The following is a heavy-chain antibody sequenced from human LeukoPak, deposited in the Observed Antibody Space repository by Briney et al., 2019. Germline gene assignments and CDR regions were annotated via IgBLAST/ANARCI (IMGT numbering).Heavy chain of an antibody. J-gene: IGHJ4*02. CDR3: SKLEGVLGARHFAY. D-gene: IGHD1-26*01. CDR1: GFTFTNGA. V-gene: IGHV3-23*01. CDR2: VSVSGDTT. Sequence: GGSLRLSCAASGFTFTNGAMGWVRQGPGKGLEWISVVSVSGDTTYYAESVKGRFTISRDNSKNTLYLQMNSLRGDDTAVYYCSKLEGVLGARHFAYWGQGTQVTVSS.